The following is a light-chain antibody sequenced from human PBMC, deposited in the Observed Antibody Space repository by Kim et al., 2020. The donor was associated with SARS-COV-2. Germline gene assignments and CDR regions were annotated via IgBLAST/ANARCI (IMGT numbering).Light chain of an antibody. CDR1: SGSIGDNY. Sequence: NFMLTQPHPVSESPGKTVTISCTRSSGSIGDNYVQWYQQRPGGVPTTVIYEDDQRPSGVPDRFSGSIDSSSNSASLTISGLKTEDEADYYCQSYNRSIVVFGGGTQLTVL. CDR3: QSYNRSIVV. CDR2: EDD. V-gene: IGLV6-57*04. J-gene: IGLJ2*01.